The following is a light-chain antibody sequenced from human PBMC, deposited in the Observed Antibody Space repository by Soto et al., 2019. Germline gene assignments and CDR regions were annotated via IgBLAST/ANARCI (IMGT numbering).Light chain of an antibody. V-gene: IGKV3-11*02. J-gene: IGKJ3*01. CDR1: QSVSTY. CDR2: DAS. CDR3: QQRSHWPS. Sequence: EIELTQSPATLSLSPGERATLSCRASQSVSTYLAWYQQKPCQAPRLLIYDASNRPTGIPARFSGSGSGRDFTLTISSLEHDGFAVYYCQQRSHWPSFGPGTKVDI.